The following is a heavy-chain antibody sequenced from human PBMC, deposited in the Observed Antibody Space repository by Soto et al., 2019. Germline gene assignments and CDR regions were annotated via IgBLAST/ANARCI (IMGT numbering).Heavy chain of an antibody. V-gene: IGHV6-1*01. CDR2: TYYRSKWYY. CDR1: GDSVSIYSGA. J-gene: IGHJ5*01. CDR3: VRLVGNSWLDS. Sequence: SQTLSLTCVISGDSVSIYSGAWNWIRQSPSRGLEWLGRTYYRSKWYYDYAESVKSRIIISVDTSENQFSLQLNSVTPEDTAVYYCVRLVGNSWLDSWGQGTLVTVSS. D-gene: IGHD2-15*01.